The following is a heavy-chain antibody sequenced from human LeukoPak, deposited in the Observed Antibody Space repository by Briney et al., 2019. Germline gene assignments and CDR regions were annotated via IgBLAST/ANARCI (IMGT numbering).Heavy chain of an antibody. CDR1: GYTFTTSD. CDR3: ARVGAAAGTVNY. CDR2: MNPNSGDA. V-gene: IGHV1-8*03. D-gene: IGHD6-13*01. Sequence: ASVKVSCKASGYTFTTSDINWVRQATGQGLEWMGWMNPNSGDAGYAQKFHGRVTITRTTSIATAYMELSSLRSEDTAVYYCARVGAAAGTVNYWGQGTLVTVSS. J-gene: IGHJ4*02.